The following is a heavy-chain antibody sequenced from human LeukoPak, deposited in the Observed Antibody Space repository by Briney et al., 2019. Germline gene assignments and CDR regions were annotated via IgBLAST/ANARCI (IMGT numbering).Heavy chain of an antibody. J-gene: IGHJ6*03. CDR2: IYTSGST. D-gene: IGHD3-22*01. Sequence: SETLSLTCTVSGGSISSYYWSWIRQPAGKGLEWIGRIYTSGSTNYNPSLKSRVTLSVDKSKNQFSLKLSSVTAADTAVYYCARVGHYYDSSVYDYLLHYYYYMDVWGKGTTVTVSS. CDR3: ARVGHYYDSSVYDYLLHYYYYMDV. CDR1: GGSISSYY. V-gene: IGHV4-4*07.